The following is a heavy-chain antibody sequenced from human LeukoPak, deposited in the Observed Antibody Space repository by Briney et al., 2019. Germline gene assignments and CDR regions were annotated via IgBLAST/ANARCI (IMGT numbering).Heavy chain of an antibody. CDR1: GFTVSSNY. D-gene: IGHD3-22*01. J-gene: IGHJ3*02. Sequence: HPGGSLRLSCAASGFTVSSNYMSWVRQAPGKGLEWVSVIYSGGSTYYADSVKGRFTISRDNSKNTLYLQMNSLRAEDTAVYYCASGDSRDAFDIWGQGTMVTVSS. CDR3: ASGDSRDAFDI. V-gene: IGHV3-53*01. CDR2: IYSGGST.